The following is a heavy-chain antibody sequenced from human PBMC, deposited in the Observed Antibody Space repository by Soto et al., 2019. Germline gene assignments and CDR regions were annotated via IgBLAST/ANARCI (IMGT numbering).Heavy chain of an antibody. J-gene: IGHJ3*02. CDR1: GFTFSSYA. CDR2: VSGSGDTR. CDR3: AKGRAYISAWGRDAFDS. V-gene: IGHV3-23*01. Sequence: GGSLRLSCAASGFTFSSYAMTWVRQAPGKGLDWVSSVSGSGDTRYYADSVKGRFTISRDNSKNTVYLQMNSLRAEDTAVYYCAKGRAYISAWGRDAFDSWGKGTMVTVTS. D-gene: IGHD3-16*01.